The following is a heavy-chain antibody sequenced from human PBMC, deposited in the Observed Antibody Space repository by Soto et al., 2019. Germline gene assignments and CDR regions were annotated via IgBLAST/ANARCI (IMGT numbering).Heavy chain of an antibody. V-gene: IGHV3-30*18. D-gene: IGHD3-3*01. J-gene: IGHJ6*02. CDR1: GFTFSSYG. CDR3: AKDLLDFWSGYDIYSGMDV. CDR2: ISYDGSNK. Sequence: GGSLRLSCAASGFTFSSYGMHWVRQAPGKGLEWVAVISYDGSNKYYADSVKSRFTISRDNSKNTLYLQMNSLRAEDTAVYYCAKDLLDFWSGYDIYSGMDVWGQGTTVTVSS.